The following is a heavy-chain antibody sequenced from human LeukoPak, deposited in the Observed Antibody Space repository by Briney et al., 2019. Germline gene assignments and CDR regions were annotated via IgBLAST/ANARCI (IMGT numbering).Heavy chain of an antibody. V-gene: IGHV3-30*02. CDR1: GFTFSSYG. CDR2: IRYDGSNK. D-gene: IGHD5-18*01. J-gene: IGHJ4*02. CDR3: AKDKRYSYGIFDY. Sequence: GESLRLSCAASGFTFSSYGMHWVRQAPGKGLEWVAFIRYDGSNKYYADSVKGRFTISRDNSKNTLYLQMNSLRAEDTAVYYCAKDKRYSYGIFDYWGQGTLVTVSS.